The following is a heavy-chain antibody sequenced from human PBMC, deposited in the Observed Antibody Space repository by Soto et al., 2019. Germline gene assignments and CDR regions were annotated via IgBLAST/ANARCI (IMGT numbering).Heavy chain of an antibody. Sequence: QVQLVQSGAEVKKPGSSVKVSCKASGCTFSSYAISWVRQAPGQGLEWMGGIIPIFGTANYAQKVQGRVPITAPESTGTAYMELRSLRSEDTAVSYCARLLAHDCYYGIDVWGQGTPVTVSS. D-gene: IGHD3-3*02. V-gene: IGHV1-69*01. CDR2: IIPIFGTA. CDR3: ARLLAHDCYYGIDV. J-gene: IGHJ6*02. CDR1: GCTFSSYA.